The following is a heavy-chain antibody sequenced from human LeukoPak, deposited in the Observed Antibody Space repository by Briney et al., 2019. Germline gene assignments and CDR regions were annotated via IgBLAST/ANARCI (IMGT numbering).Heavy chain of an antibody. Sequence: GGSLRLSCAASGFTFADYGMTWVRQAPGKGLEWVSGINWNGGSTRYPDSVRGRFTISRDNAKNSLYLQMNSLRAEDTALYYCARGAAGQRGFDYWGQGTLVTVSS. CDR2: INWNGGST. CDR1: GFTFADYG. J-gene: IGHJ4*02. CDR3: ARGAAGQRGFDY. V-gene: IGHV3-20*04. D-gene: IGHD6-13*01.